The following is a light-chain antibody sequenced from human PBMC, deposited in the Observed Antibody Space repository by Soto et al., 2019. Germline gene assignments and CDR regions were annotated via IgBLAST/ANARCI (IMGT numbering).Light chain of an antibody. Sequence: SYELTQPSSVSVSPGQTARITCSGDVLAKKYARWFQQKPGQAPVLMIYKDSERPSGIPERFSGSSSGTTVTLTISGAQVEDEADYYGYSAADNNLVFGGGTKLTVL. V-gene: IGLV3-27*01. CDR2: KDS. CDR3: YSAADNNLV. J-gene: IGLJ2*01. CDR1: VLAKKY.